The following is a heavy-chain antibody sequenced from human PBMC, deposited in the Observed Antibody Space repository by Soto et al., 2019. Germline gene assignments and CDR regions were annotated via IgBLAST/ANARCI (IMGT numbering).Heavy chain of an antibody. CDR3: AKAFVAGPVIDAFDI. CDR1: GFTFSSYA. J-gene: IGHJ3*02. CDR2: ISGSGGST. Sequence: EVQLLESGGGLVQPGGSLRLSCAASGFTFSSYAMSWVRQAPGKGLEWVSAISGSGGSTYYADSVKGRFTISRDNSKITLYLQMNSLRAEDTAVYYGAKAFVAGPVIDAFDIWGEGTMVTVSS. V-gene: IGHV3-23*01. D-gene: IGHD6-19*01.